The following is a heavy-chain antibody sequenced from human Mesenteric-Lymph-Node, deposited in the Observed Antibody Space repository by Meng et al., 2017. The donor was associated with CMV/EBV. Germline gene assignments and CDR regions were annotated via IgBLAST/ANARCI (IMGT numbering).Heavy chain of an antibody. CDR2: IKSKTDGGTT. J-gene: IGHJ4*02. D-gene: IGHD3-9*01. Sequence: TFSNGWMSWVRQAPGKGLEWVGRIKSKTDGGTTDYAAPVKGRFTISRDDSKNTLYLQMNSLKTEDTAVYYCTTQTYYDILTGYLIFDYWGQGTLVTVSS. V-gene: IGHV3-15*01. CDR1: TFSNGW. CDR3: TTQTYYDILTGYLIFDY.